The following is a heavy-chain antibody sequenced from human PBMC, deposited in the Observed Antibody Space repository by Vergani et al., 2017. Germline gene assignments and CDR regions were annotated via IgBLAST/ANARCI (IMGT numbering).Heavy chain of an antibody. J-gene: IGHJ4*02. CDR1: EYSFVNYW. Sequence: EVELVQSGPEMRKPGESLKISCKGSEYSFVNYWMGWVRQMPGKGLEWMGIIYPADSDTRYSPSFQGQVTISADKSISTAFLQWDSLKASDTALYYCARHTTYTDSWGQGTLVTVSS. CDR2: IYPADSDT. CDR3: ARHTTYTDS. V-gene: IGHV5-51*01. D-gene: IGHD1-1*01.